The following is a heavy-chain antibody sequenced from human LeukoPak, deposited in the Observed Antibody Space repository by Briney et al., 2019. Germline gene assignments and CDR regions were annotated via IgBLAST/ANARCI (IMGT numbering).Heavy chain of an antibody. CDR3: AKGDGEIPDNWFDP. D-gene: IGHD4-17*01. Sequence: PGGSLRLSCAASGFTFSRYAMTWVRQAPGKGLEWVSAISGSGGSTYYADSVKGRFIISRDNSKNTVFLQMNSLRAEDTAVYYCAKGDGEIPDNWFDPWGQGTLVTVSS. CDR1: GFTFSRYA. V-gene: IGHV3-23*01. CDR2: ISGSGGST. J-gene: IGHJ5*02.